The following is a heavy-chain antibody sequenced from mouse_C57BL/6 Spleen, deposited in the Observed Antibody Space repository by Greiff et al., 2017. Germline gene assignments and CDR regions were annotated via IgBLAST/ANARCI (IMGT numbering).Heavy chain of an antibody. CDR2: IDPSDSET. V-gene: IGHV1-52*01. J-gene: IGHJ4*01. CDR1: GYTFTSYW. CDR3: ARGTGSGGGGYAMDY. Sequence: QVQLQQPGAELVRPGSSVKLSCKASGYTFTSYWMHWVKQRPIQGLEWIGNIDPSDSETHYNQKFKDKATLTVDKSSSTAYMQLSSLTSEDSAVYYCARGTGSGGGGYAMDYWGQGTSVTVSS. D-gene: IGHD4-1*01.